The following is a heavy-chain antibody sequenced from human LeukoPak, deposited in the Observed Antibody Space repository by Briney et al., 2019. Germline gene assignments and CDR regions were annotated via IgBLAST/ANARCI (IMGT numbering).Heavy chain of an antibody. CDR3: ARGPSHSGSYFVY. Sequence: GGSLRLSCAASGFTFNTYWMYWVRQGSGKGLVWVSRISSDGSRTEYADSVEGRFTISRDNAKNTLHLQMDSLRAEDTAVYYCARGPSHSGSYFVYWGQGTLVTVSS. J-gene: IGHJ4*02. D-gene: IGHD1-26*01. V-gene: IGHV3-74*03. CDR2: ISSDGSRT. CDR1: GFTFNTYW.